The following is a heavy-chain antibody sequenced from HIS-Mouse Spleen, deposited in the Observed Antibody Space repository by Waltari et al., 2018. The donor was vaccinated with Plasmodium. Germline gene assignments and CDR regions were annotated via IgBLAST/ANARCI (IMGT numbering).Heavy chain of an antibody. Sequence: QLQLQESGPGLVKPSETLSLTCTVSGGSISSSSYYWGWIRQPPGKGLEWIGSNYYRGSTYYNPSLKSRVTISVDTSKNQFSLKLSSVTAADTAVYYCARDRITGTSYFDYWGQGTLVTVSS. CDR2: NYYRGST. V-gene: IGHV4-39*07. CDR3: ARDRITGTSYFDY. CDR1: GGSISSSSYY. J-gene: IGHJ4*02. D-gene: IGHD1-7*01.